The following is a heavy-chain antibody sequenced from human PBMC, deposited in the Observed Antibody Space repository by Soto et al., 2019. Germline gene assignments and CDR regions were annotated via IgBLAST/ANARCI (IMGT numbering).Heavy chain of an antibody. Sequence: ASVKLSCKASGYTFTSYGISWVRQAPGQGLEWMGWISAYNGNTNYAQKLQGRVTMTTDTSTSTAYMELRSLRSDDTAVYYCARDSSGYAYYYYGMDVWGQGTTVTVSS. CDR1: GYTFTSYG. CDR2: ISAYNGNT. CDR3: ARDSSGYAYYYYGMDV. J-gene: IGHJ6*02. D-gene: IGHD3-22*01. V-gene: IGHV1-18*04.